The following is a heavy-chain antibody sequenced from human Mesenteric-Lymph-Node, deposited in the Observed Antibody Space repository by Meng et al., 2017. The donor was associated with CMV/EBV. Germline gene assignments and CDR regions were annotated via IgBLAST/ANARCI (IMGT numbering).Heavy chain of an antibody. CDR1: GGTFNSYA. Sequence: ASVKVSCKASGGTFNSYAINWVRQAPGQGLEWMGWINPNSGGTNYAQKFQGRVTMTRDTSISTAYMELSRLRSDDTAVYYCARATKEGYSSSWYNYWGQGTLVTVSS. CDR2: INPNSGGT. CDR3: ARATKEGYSSSWYNY. V-gene: IGHV1-2*02. J-gene: IGHJ4*02. D-gene: IGHD6-13*01.